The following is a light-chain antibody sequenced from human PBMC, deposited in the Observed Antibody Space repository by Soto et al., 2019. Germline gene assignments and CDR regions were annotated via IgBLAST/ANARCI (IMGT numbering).Light chain of an antibody. Sequence: DIQMTQSPTSLSASVGDRVTITCQASQDMTNHLNWSQQKPGKAPNLLIYEATNLETGVPSRFSGGGSGTDFTLTISSRQPEEFATYYCQQYGPGLLTFGPGTKVHMK. CDR3: QQYGPGLLT. J-gene: IGKJ3*01. CDR1: QDMTNH. V-gene: IGKV1-33*01. CDR2: EAT.